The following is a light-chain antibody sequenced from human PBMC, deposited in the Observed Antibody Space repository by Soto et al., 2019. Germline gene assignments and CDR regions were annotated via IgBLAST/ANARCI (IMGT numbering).Light chain of an antibody. CDR3: QHLDSNWP. CDR1: HNIARW. Sequence: DIQMTQSPSTLSASVGDSVSITCRASHNIARWLAWYQQKPGKAPRLLIYDASTLETGVPSRFSGSGSGTEFTLTISSLRPDDFATYFCQHLDSNWPFGQGTKVEI. V-gene: IGKV1-5*01. CDR2: DAS. J-gene: IGKJ1*01.